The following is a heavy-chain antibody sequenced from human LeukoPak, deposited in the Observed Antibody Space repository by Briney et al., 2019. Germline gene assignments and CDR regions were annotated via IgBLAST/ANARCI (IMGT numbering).Heavy chain of an antibody. CDR1: GYTFGAYG. CDR2: IAPYEGDT. D-gene: IGHD3-9*01. Sequence: ASVKVSCKVSGYTFGAYGLSWVRQAPDQGLEWLGWIAPYEGDTQYTPKLQDRIFLTADTATTTVYMELRSLRIDDTAVYYCASIIRTGYFGEYYLHWGQGTQVVVSS. CDR3: ASIIRTGYFGEYYLH. J-gene: IGHJ1*01. V-gene: IGHV1-18*01.